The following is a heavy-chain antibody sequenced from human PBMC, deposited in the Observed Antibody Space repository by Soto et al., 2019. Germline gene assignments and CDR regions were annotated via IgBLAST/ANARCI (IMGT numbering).Heavy chain of an antibody. CDR1: GFTFSGSA. V-gene: IGHV3-73*02. CDR2: IRSKANSYAT. CDR3: TSWIVVVVAATPGTDY. Sequence: EVQLVESGGGLVQPGGSLKLSCAAAGFTFSGSAMHWVLQASGKGLEWVGRIRSKANSYATAYAASVKGSFTISRDDSNNTAYLQMNSLNTEDTAVYYCTSWIVVVVAATPGTDYWGHGTLVTVSS. J-gene: IGHJ4*01. D-gene: IGHD2-15*01.